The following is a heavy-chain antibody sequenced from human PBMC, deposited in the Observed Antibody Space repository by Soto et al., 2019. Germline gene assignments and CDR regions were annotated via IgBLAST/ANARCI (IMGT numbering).Heavy chain of an antibody. CDR1: GYTFINYY. CDR3: ARRNYYDSSLDY. Sequence: QVQLVQSGAEVKKPGASVKVSCKASGYTFINYYIHWVRQAPGQGLEWMGTINPTGGRTIYALRFQGRVTMTRDTSTNIVYMDLSSLRPEATAVYYCARRNYYDSSLDYWGQGSLVTVSA. J-gene: IGHJ4*02. D-gene: IGHD3-22*01. V-gene: IGHV1-46*01. CDR2: INPTGGRT.